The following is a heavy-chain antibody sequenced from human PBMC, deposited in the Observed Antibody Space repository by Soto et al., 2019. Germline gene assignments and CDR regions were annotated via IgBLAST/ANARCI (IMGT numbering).Heavy chain of an antibody. CDR2: ISSSSSYI. D-gene: IGHD3-3*01. CDR1: GFTFSSYS. CDR3: ARVKRSGVSLGAFDI. Sequence: PGGSLRLSCAASGFTFSSYSMNWVRQAPGKGLEWVSSISSSSSYIYYADSVKGRFTISRDNAKNSLYLQMNSLRAEDTAVYYCARVKRSGVSLGAFDIWGQGTVVTVSS. V-gene: IGHV3-21*01. J-gene: IGHJ3*02.